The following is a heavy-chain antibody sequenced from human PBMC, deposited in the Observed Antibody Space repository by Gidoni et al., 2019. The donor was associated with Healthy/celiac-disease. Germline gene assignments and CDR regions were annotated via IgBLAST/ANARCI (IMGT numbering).Heavy chain of an antibody. CDR2: ISYDGSNK. Sequence: QVQLVESGGGVVQPGRSLRLSCAASGFTFSSYGMHWVRQAPGKGLEWVAVISYDGSNKYYADSVKGRFTISRDNSKNTLYLQMNSLRAEDTAVYYCAKDFYRRYSYVMPGLNYFDYWGQGTLVTVSS. CDR1: GFTFSSYG. J-gene: IGHJ4*02. D-gene: IGHD5-18*01. V-gene: IGHV3-30*18. CDR3: AKDFYRRYSYVMPGLNYFDY.